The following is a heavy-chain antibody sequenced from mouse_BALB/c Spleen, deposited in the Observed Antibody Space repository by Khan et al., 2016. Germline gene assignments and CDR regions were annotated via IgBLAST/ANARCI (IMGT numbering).Heavy chain of an antibody. D-gene: IGHD2-13*01. J-gene: IGHJ4*01. CDR3: ARRGYGDLGAVDS. V-gene: IGHV14-3*02. CDR2: IDPAPGNT. CDR1: GFNIKDTY. Sequence: VQLQQSGAELVKPGASVKLSCTASGFNIKDTYMHWVKQRPEQGLEWIGRIDPAPGNTKYDPKFQGKATITADTSSHTAYLQLSSLPSEDTAGYYCARRGYGDLGAVDSWGQGTSVTVSS.